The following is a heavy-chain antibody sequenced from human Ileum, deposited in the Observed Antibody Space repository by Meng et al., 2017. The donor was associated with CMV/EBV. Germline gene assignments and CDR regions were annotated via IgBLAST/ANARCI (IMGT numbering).Heavy chain of an antibody. D-gene: IGHD5-12*01. Sequence: PQREHAPGLVKPSGTLSLTGRVSGGSISSSYCSWIRYPAGKGLEWIGRIYISGKTNYNPSLKSRGTMSVDTSKNQFSLNLSSVTAADTAVYYCARGRATAFQSLDQDYFDYWGQGTLVTVSS. CDR3: ARGRATAFQSLDQDYFDY. CDR1: GGSISSSY. CDR2: IYISGKT. J-gene: IGHJ4*02. V-gene: IGHV4-4*07.